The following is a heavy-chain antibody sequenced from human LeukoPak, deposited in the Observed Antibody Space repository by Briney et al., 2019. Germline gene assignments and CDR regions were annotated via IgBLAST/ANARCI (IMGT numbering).Heavy chain of an antibody. Sequence: SETLSLTCTVSGGSISSSSYYWGWIRQPPGKGLEWIGSIYYSGSTYYNPSLKSRVTISVDTSKNQFSLKLSSVTAADTAVYYCARHATVQPYFDYWGQGTLVTVSS. CDR2: IYYSGST. V-gene: IGHV4-39*07. CDR3: ARHATVQPYFDY. CDR1: GGSISSSSYY. J-gene: IGHJ4*02. D-gene: IGHD4-17*01.